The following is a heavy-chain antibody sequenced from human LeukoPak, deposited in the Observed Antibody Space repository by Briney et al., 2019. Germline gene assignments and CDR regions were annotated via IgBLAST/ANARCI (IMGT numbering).Heavy chain of an antibody. D-gene: IGHD1-7*01. Sequence: SETLSLTCTVSGVSISIYYWSWIRQPPGKGLEWIGYIYNSGSTSYNXSLKSRATISADTSKNQFSLKLSSVTAADTAVYYCVRDRELNYWGQGTLVTVSS. J-gene: IGHJ4*02. CDR2: IYNSGST. CDR1: GVSISIYY. V-gene: IGHV4-59*01. CDR3: VRDRELNY.